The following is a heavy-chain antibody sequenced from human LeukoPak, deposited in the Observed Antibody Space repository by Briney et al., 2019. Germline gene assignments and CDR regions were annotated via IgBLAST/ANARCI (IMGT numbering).Heavy chain of an antibody. CDR1: GGSISSSSYY. J-gene: IGHJ4*02. Sequence: PSETLSLTCTVSGGSISSSSYYWGWIRQPPGKGLEWIGSIYYSGSTYYNPSLKSRVTISVDTSKNQFSLKLSSVTAADTAVYYCARRLARYDSIFDWGQGTLVTVSS. D-gene: IGHD3-22*01. CDR3: ARRLARYDSIFD. V-gene: IGHV4-39*01. CDR2: IYYSGST.